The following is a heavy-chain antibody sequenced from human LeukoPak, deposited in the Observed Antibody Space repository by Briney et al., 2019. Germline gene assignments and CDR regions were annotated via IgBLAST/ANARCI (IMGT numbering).Heavy chain of an antibody. J-gene: IGHJ4*02. V-gene: IGHV3-33*01. CDR2: IWYDGSKK. CDR3: ARENDDALDY. D-gene: IGHD1-1*01. CDR1: EFTFRTYA. Sequence: GGSLRLSCAASEFTFRTYAMHWVRQAPGKGLEWVAMIWYDGSKKFYADSVKGRFTISRENSKNALYLQMNSLRAEDTAVYYCARENDDALDYWGQGTLVTVSS.